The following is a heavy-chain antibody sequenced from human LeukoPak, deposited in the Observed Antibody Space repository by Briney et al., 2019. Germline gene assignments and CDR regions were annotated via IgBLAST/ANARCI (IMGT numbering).Heavy chain of an antibody. Sequence: SQTLSLTCTVSGGSISSGSYYRSWIRQPAGKGLEWTGRIYTSGSTNYNPSLKRRVTISVDTPKDQFSLKLSSVTPADPAVYYCARSGYYDILTGLLYFDYWGQGTLVTVSS. CDR2: IYTSGST. D-gene: IGHD3-9*01. CDR1: GGSISSGSYY. J-gene: IGHJ4*02. CDR3: ARSGYYDILTGLLYFDY. V-gene: IGHV4-61*02.